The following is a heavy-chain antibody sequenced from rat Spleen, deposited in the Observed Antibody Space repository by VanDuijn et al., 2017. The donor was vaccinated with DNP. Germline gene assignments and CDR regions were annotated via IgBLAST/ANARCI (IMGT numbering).Heavy chain of an antibody. D-gene: IGHD3-8*01. Sequence: EVQLVESGGGLVQPGRSMKLSCAASGFTFSDYYMAWVRQAPTKGLEWVASISTGGGNTYYRDSVKGRFTISRDNAKNTQYLQMDSLRSEDTATYFCTSNPHIRTAAPFDYWGQGVMVTVSS. CDR3: TSNPHIRTAAPFDY. J-gene: IGHJ2*01. V-gene: IGHV5-25*01. CDR1: GFTFSDYY. CDR2: ISTGGGNT.